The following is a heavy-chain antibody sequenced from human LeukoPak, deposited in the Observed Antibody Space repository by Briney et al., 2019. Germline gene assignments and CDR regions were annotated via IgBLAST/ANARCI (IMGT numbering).Heavy chain of an antibody. Sequence: SETLSLTGAVYGGSFSGYYWSWIRQPPGKGLEWIGEINHSGSTNYNPSLKSRVTISVDTSKNQFSLKLSSVTAADTAVYYCASGGNGNYWGQGTLVTVSS. CDR2: INHSGST. CDR1: GGSFSGYY. J-gene: IGHJ4*02. D-gene: IGHD3-16*01. V-gene: IGHV4-34*01. CDR3: ASGGNGNY.